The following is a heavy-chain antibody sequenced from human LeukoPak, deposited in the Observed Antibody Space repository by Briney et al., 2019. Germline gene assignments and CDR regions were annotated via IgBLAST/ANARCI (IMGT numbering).Heavy chain of an antibody. J-gene: IGHJ6*03. CDR3: ARERRPVSGLNYMDV. CDR2: ICSSGTAT. D-gene: IGHD2-21*01. V-gene: IGHV3-48*02. Sequence: VGSLSLSCAASPFTFSMYIMNWVGQAPWKGEEGVSYICSSGTATHFEDSVKGRCAISRDNAKNSLYLQMNTLRDEEAWVYYCARERRPVSGLNYMDVWGNGTTVTVSS. CDR1: PFTFSMYI.